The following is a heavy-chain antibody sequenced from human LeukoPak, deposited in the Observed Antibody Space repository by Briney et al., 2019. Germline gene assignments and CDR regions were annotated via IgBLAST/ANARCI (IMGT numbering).Heavy chain of an antibody. D-gene: IGHD3-10*01. J-gene: IGHJ6*03. V-gene: IGHV1-8*01. CDR1: GYTFTSYD. CDR2: MNPNSGNT. Sequence: GSVKVSCKASGYTFTSYDINWVRQATGQGLEWMGWMNPNSGNTGYAQKFQGRVTMTRNTSISTAYMELSSLRSEDTAVYYCARGIGGALWNYYYYYYMDVWGKGTTVTVSS. CDR3: ARGIGGALWNYYYYYYMDV.